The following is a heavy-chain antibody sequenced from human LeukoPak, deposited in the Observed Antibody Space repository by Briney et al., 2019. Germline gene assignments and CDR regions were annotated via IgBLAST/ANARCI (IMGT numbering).Heavy chain of an antibody. Sequence: GRSLRLSCAASGFTFDDYAMHWVRQAPGKGLEWVSGISWNSGSIGYADSVKGRFTISRDNAKNSLYLQMNSLRAEDTAFYYCAKGSSSWPADYWGQGTLVTVSS. CDR2: ISWNSGSI. CDR1: GFTFDDYA. V-gene: IGHV3-9*01. D-gene: IGHD2-2*01. J-gene: IGHJ4*02. CDR3: AKGSSSWPADY.